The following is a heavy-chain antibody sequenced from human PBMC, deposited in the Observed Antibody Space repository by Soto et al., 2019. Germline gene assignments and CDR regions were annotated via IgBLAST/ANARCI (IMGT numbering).Heavy chain of an antibody. D-gene: IGHD3-3*01. V-gene: IGHV3-33*01. CDR3: ARPYYDFWSGYPDLYYYYGMDV. Sequence: GSLRLSCAASGFTFSSYGMHWVRQAPGKGLEWVAVIWYDGSNKYYADSVKGRFTISRDNSKNTLYLQMNSLRAEDTAVYYCARPYYDFWSGYPDLYYYYGMDVWGQGTTVTVSS. J-gene: IGHJ6*02. CDR2: IWYDGSNK. CDR1: GFTFSSYG.